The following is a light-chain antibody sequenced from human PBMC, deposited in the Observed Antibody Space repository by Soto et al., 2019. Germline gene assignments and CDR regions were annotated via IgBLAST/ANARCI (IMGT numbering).Light chain of an antibody. V-gene: IGKV3-11*01. CDR3: QHRAKWTET. Sequence: EIVLTQSPVILSLSPGERATLSCRASQSVSTYLAWFQQKPGQAPRLLIYDASNRATGIPARFSGSGSETDFTLTISNLEAEDFAVYYCQHRAKWTETFGQGTKVAIK. J-gene: IGKJ1*01. CDR1: QSVSTY. CDR2: DAS.